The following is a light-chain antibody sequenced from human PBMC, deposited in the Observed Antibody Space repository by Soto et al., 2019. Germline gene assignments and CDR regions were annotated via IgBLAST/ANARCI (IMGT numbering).Light chain of an antibody. CDR2: DTS. J-gene: IGLJ3*02. CDR1: TGAVTSGHY. V-gene: IGLV7-46*01. Sequence: QAVVTQEPSLTVSPGGTVTLTCGSSTGAVTSGHYPYWFQQTPGQAPRTLIYDTSNKHSWTPARFSGSLLGGKAALTLSGAQPDDEPEYYCLLSHSDVRVFGGGTKLTVL. CDR3: LLSHSDVRV.